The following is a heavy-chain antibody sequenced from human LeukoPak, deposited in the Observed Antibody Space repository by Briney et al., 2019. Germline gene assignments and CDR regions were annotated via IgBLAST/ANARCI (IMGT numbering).Heavy chain of an antibody. Sequence: ASVKVSCKVSGYTLTELSMHWVRQAPGKGLEWMGGFDPEDGETIYAQKFQGRVTMTEDTSTDTAYMELSSLRSEDTAVYYCATAIVVVPAFDYWGQGTLVTVSS. D-gene: IGHD2-2*01. J-gene: IGHJ4*02. CDR1: GYTLTELS. CDR2: FDPEDGET. V-gene: IGHV1-24*01. CDR3: ATAIVVVPAFDY.